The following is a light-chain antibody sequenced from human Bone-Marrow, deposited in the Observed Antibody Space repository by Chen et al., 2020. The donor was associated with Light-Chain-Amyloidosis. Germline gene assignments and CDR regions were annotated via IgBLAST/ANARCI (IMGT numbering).Light chain of an antibody. J-gene: IGKJ4*01. CDR3: QQYGTSPLT. CDR1: QTISSNY. V-gene: IGKV3-20*01. CDR2: GSS. Sequence: EIVLTTSPGTLSLSPGEGANLSCRASQTISSNYLTWYQQKFGQAPRLLIYGSSSRATGIPDRFTGSGSGTDFTLTINRLEPEDFAMYDCQQYGTSPLTFGGGTKVGIK.